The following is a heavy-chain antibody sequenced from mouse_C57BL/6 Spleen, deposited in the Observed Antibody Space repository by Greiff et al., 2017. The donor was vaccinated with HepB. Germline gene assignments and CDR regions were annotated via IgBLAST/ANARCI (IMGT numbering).Heavy chain of an antibody. CDR3: ARDPFITTVVATEYFDY. Sequence: EVKLVESGGGLVKPGGSLKLSCAASGFTFSDYGMHWVRQAPEKGLEWVAYISSGSSTIYYADTVKGRFTISRDNAKNTLFLQMTSLRSEDTAMYYCARDPFITTVVATEYFDYWGQGTTLTVSS. J-gene: IGHJ2*01. D-gene: IGHD1-1*01. CDR1: GFTFSDYG. V-gene: IGHV5-17*01. CDR2: ISSGSSTI.